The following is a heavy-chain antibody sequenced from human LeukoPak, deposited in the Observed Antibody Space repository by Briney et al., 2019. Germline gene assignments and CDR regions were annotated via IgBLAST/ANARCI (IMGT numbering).Heavy chain of an antibody. J-gene: IGHJ4*02. CDR2: IYYSGST. D-gene: IGHD3-22*01. V-gene: IGHV4-31*03. CDR3: ARTSISLDYDQGNYYFDY. Sequence: SETLSLTCTVSGGSLSSGGYYWSWIRQHPGKGLEWLGYIYYSGSTYYNPSLKSRVTISVDTSKNQFSLKLSSVTAADTAVYYCARTSISLDYDQGNYYFDYWGQGTLVTVSS. CDR1: GGSLSSGGYY.